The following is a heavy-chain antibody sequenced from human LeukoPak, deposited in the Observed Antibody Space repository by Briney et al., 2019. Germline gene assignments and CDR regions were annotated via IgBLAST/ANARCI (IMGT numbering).Heavy chain of an antibody. CDR2: ISSSGSTI. D-gene: IGHD3-16*01. CDR1: GFTFSSYE. V-gene: IGHV3-48*03. J-gene: IGHJ4*02. Sequence: HPGGSLRLSCAASGFTFSSYEMNWVRQAPGKGLEWVSYISSSGSTIYYADYVKGRFTISRDNAKNSLYLQMNSLRAEDTAVYYCVRDYVWESHRQVDYWGQGTMVTVSS. CDR3: VRDYVWESHRQVDY.